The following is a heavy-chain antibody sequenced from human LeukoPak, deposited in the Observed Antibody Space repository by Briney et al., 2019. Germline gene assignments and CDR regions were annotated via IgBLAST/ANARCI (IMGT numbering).Heavy chain of an antibody. CDR1: GGSFSGYY. CDR3: ARGHYDSSGYRGVYFDY. V-gene: IGHV4-34*01. Sequence: SETLSLTCAVYGGSFSGYYWSWIRQPPGKGLEWIGEINHSGSTNYNPSLKSRVTISVDTSKNQFSLKLSSVTAADTAVYYCARGHYDSSGYRGVYFDYWGQGTLVTVSS. CDR2: INHSGST. D-gene: IGHD3-22*01. J-gene: IGHJ4*02.